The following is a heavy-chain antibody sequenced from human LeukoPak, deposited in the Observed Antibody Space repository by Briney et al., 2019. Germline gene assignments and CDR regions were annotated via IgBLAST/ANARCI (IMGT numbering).Heavy chain of an antibody. CDR2: ISWNSGSI. D-gene: IGHD3-10*01. Sequence: GGSLRLSCAASGFTFDDYAMHWVRQAPGKGLEWVSGISWNSGSIGYADSVKGRFTISRDDAKNSLYLQMNSLRAEDTALYYCAEDMVVRGVIIGGYFDYWGQGTLVTVSS. CDR3: AEDMVVRGVIIGGYFDY. J-gene: IGHJ4*02. V-gene: IGHV3-9*01. CDR1: GFTFDDYA.